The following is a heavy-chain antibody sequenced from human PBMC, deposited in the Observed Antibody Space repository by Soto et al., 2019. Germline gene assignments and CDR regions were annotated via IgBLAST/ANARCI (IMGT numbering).Heavy chain of an antibody. V-gene: IGHV4-30-2*01. CDR2: LYHTGNT. J-gene: IGHJ4*02. Sequence: PSETLSLTXAVSGGSISSGGYSWSWIRQPPGKGLEWIGYLYHTGNTYYNPSLESRVTISVDRSKNQFSLELTSVTAADTAVYYCARFRGTAILDYWGQGTLVTVSS. D-gene: IGHD2-21*02. CDR3: ARFRGTAILDY. CDR1: GGSISSGGYS.